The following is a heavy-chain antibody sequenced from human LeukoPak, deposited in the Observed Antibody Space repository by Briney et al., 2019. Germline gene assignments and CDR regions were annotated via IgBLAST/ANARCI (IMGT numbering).Heavy chain of an antibody. V-gene: IGHV3-7*04. Sequence: GGSLRLSCAASGFTFSSYWMSWARQAPGKGLEWVANIKQDGSEKNYVDSVKGRFTISRDNAKNSLYLQMNSLRAEDTAVYYCARVPRYSSSGMDVWGQGTTVTVSS. J-gene: IGHJ6*02. CDR1: GFTFSSYW. CDR2: IKQDGSEK. CDR3: ARVPRYSSSGMDV. D-gene: IGHD6-13*01.